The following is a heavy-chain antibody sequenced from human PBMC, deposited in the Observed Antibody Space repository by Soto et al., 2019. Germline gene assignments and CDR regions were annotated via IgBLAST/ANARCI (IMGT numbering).Heavy chain of an antibody. Sequence: EVQLVQSGAEVKKPGESLRISCRASGYTFTNYWIAWVRQMPGKGLEWMGVIYPGDSDTRKSPSFEGQVTISVDKSISTAYLQWSSLKASDTAMYYCARRDVVRENWFDPWGQGTLVTVSS. J-gene: IGHJ5*02. CDR2: IYPGDSDT. CDR1: GYTFTNYW. D-gene: IGHD3-10*01. V-gene: IGHV5-51*01. CDR3: ARRDVVRENWFDP.